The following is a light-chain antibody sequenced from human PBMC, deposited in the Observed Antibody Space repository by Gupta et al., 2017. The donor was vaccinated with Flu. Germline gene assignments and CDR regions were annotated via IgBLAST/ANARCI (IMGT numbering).Light chain of an antibody. Sequence: KVTISWSGSSSNVGRDNVYWYQQLPGRAPKLLIYNNDQWPSGVPDRFSGSKSGTSASLAISGLRSEDEADYYCVAWDDSVIGYVFGTGTKVTVL. J-gene: IGLJ1*01. CDR1: SSNVGRDN. CDR2: NND. V-gene: IGLV1-47*01. CDR3: VAWDDSVIGYV.